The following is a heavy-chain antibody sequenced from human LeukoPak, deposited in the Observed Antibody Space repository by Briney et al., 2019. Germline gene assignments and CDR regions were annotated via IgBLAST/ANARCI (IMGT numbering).Heavy chain of an antibody. CDR3: ARDHLLWFGELFVDY. CDR2: ISSSSSTI. Sequence: GGSLRLSCAASGFTFSSYSMNWVRQAPGKGLEWVSYISSSSSTIYYADSVKGRFTISRDNAKNSLYLQMNSLRAEDTAVYYCARDHLLWFGELFVDYWGQGTLVTVSS. CDR1: GFTFSSYS. J-gene: IGHJ4*02. D-gene: IGHD3-10*01. V-gene: IGHV3-48*04.